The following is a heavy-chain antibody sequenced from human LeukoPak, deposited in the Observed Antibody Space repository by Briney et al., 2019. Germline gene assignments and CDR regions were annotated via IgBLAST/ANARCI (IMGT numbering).Heavy chain of an antibody. Sequence: PSETLSLTCTVSGGFISSGNYYWSWIRQPAGKGLEWIGRIYTSGSTNYNPSLKSRVTISVDTSKNQFSLKLSSVTAADTAVYYCASGPFDWLSKSDAFDIWGQGTMVTVSS. D-gene: IGHD3-9*01. CDR1: GGFISSGNYY. J-gene: IGHJ3*02. V-gene: IGHV4-61*02. CDR2: IYTSGST. CDR3: ASGPFDWLSKSDAFDI.